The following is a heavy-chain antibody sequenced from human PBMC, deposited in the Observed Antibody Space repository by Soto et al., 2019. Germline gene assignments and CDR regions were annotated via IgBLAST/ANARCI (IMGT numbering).Heavy chain of an antibody. D-gene: IGHD2-2*01. V-gene: IGHV4-59*08. J-gene: IGHJ5*02. CDR3: ARKNSLGYCSSTSCPMGFDP. CDR2: IYYSGST. Sequence: SETLSLTYTVSGGSISSYYWSWIRQPPGKGLEWIGYIYYSGSTNYNPSLKSRVTISIDTSKNQFSLKLSSVTAADTAVYYCARKNSLGYCSSTSCPMGFDPWGQGTLVTVSS. CDR1: GGSISSYY.